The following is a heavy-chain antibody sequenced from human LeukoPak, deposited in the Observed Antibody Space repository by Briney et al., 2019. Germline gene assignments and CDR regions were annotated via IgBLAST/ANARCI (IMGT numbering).Heavy chain of an antibody. Sequence: ASVRVSFKAAGYTVTVYYMHWVRQSPGQGLEWMGWINPNSGGTNYAKKFQGRVTMTRDTSISTAYMELRRLRSDDTAVYYCARAKYCSSPSCYWGWFDPWGQGTLVTVSS. CDR2: INPNSGGT. D-gene: IGHD2-2*01. CDR1: GYTVTVYY. V-gene: IGHV1-2*02. CDR3: ARAKYCSSPSCYWGWFDP. J-gene: IGHJ5*02.